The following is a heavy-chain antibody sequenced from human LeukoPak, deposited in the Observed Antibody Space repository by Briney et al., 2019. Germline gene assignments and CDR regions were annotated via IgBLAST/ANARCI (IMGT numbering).Heavy chain of an antibody. CDR3: ARDASGSYSSGY. CDR1: GYSISSGYY. Sequence: SETLSLTCTVSGYSISSGYYWGWIRQPPGKGLEWIGSIYHSESTYYNPSLKSRVTISVDTSKNQFSLKLSSVTAADTAVYYCARDASGSYSSGYWGQGTLVTVSS. D-gene: IGHD1-26*01. J-gene: IGHJ4*02. V-gene: IGHV4-38-2*02. CDR2: IYHSEST.